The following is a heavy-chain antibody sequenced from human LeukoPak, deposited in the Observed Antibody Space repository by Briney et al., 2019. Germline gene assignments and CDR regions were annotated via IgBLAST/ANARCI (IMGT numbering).Heavy chain of an antibody. CDR2: ILHDGSNK. D-gene: IGHD5-18*01. CDR1: GFTFSSYA. CDR3: ATLSGDSHGYDY. J-gene: IGHJ4*02. V-gene: IGHV3-30*03. Sequence: PGGSLRLSCAASGFTFSSYAMHWVRQAPGKGLEWVAVILHDGSNKQYADSVEGRFTISRDNSKNTLYLQINSLRAEDTAVYYCATLSGDSHGYDYWGLGTLVTVSS.